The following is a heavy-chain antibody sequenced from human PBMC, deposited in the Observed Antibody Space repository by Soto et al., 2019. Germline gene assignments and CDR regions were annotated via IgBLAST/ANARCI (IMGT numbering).Heavy chain of an antibody. CDR3: ANPAPSYCGGDCLEAFDI. Sequence: SVKVSCKASGGTFSSYAISWVRQAPGQGLEWMGGIIPIFGTANYAQKFQGRVTITADESTSTAYMELSSLRSEDTAVYYCANPAPSYCGGDCLEAFDIWRQGTMVTVSS. CDR2: IIPIFGTA. J-gene: IGHJ3*02. V-gene: IGHV1-69*13. CDR1: GGTFSSYA. D-gene: IGHD2-21*02.